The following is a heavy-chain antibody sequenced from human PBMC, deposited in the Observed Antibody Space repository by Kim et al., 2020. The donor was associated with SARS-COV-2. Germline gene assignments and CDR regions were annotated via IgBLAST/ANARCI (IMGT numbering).Heavy chain of an antibody. D-gene: IGHD6-6*01. Sequence: SETLSLTCAVYGGSFSGYYWSWIRQPPGKGLEWIGEINHSGSTNYNPSLKSRVTISVDTSKNQFSLKLSSVTAADTAVYYCARGLSKKLVAGLIDWFDPWGQGTLVTVSS. CDR2: INHSGST. CDR1: GGSFSGYY. V-gene: IGHV4-34*01. CDR3: ARGLSKKLVAGLIDWFDP. J-gene: IGHJ5*02.